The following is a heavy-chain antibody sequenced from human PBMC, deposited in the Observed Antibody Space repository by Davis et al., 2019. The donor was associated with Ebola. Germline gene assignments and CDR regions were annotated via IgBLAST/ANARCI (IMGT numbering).Heavy chain of an antibody. CDR2: IIPIFGTA. J-gene: IGHJ6*03. Sequence: SVKVSCKASGGTFSSYAISWVRQAPGQGLEWMGGIIPIFGTANYAQKFQGRVTITADESTSTAYMELSSLRSEDTAVYYCARAYYDILTGYYQDDYYYYYMDVWGKGTTVTVSS. V-gene: IGHV1-69*13. CDR3: ARAYYDILTGYYQDDYYYYYMDV. CDR1: GGTFSSYA. D-gene: IGHD3-9*01.